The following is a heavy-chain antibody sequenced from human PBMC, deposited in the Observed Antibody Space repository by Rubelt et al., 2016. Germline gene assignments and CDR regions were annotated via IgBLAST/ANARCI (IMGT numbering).Heavy chain of an antibody. CDR3: AREPYWGTWDY. D-gene: IGHD7-27*01. Sequence: IPIFGTANYAQKLQGRVTMTTDTSTSTAYMELRSLRSDDTAVYYCAREPYWGTWDYWGQGTLVTVSS. CDR2: IPIFGTA. J-gene: IGHJ4*02. V-gene: IGHV1-69*05.